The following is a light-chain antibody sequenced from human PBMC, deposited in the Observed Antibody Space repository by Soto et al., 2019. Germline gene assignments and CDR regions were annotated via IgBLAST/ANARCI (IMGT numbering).Light chain of an antibody. Sequence: EIVMTQSPATLSVSPGERATLSCRASQSVSTNLAWYQQKPGQAPRPLIYAASTRATGIPARFSGSGSGTEFTLTISRLQSEDFAVYYCQQYNNWPPLTFGQGTNLEIK. V-gene: IGKV3-15*01. CDR2: AAS. CDR3: QQYNNWPPLT. CDR1: QSVSTN. J-gene: IGKJ2*01.